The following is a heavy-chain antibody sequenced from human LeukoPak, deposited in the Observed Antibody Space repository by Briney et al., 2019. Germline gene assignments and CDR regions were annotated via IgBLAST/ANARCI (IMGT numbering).Heavy chain of an antibody. Sequence: GGSLRLSCAASGFTFNTYWMSWVRQAPGKGLEWVATIKEDGGREHYVDSVKGRFTISRDNAKNSLYLQMNSLRAEDTAVYYCASGDNWNDLVDYWGQGTLVTVSS. D-gene: IGHD1-20*01. V-gene: IGHV3-7*01. J-gene: IGHJ4*02. CDR3: ASGDNWNDLVDY. CDR1: GFTFNTYW. CDR2: IKEDGGRE.